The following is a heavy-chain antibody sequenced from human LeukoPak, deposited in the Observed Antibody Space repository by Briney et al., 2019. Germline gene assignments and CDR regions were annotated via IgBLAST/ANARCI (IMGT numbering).Heavy chain of an antibody. V-gene: IGHV3-21*01. CDR1: GFTFSYYS. D-gene: IGHD2-15*01. CDR3: ARAKVVAAADDAFDI. Sequence: GGSLRLSCAASGFTFSYYSMNWVRQAPGKGVGWVSSISSSSSYIYYADSLRGRFTISRDNAKNTLYLQMNSLRGDDTAVYYCARAKVVAAADDAFDIWGQGTMVTVSS. J-gene: IGHJ3*02. CDR2: ISSSSSYI.